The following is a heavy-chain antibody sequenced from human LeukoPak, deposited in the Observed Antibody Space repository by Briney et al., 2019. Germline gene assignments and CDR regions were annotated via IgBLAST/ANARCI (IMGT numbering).Heavy chain of an antibody. D-gene: IGHD3-22*01. J-gene: IGHJ1*01. CDR2: ISGGGGST. Sequence: GGSLRLSCAASGFSFSSYGMTWVRQAPGKGLEWVSSISGGGGSTNSADSVKGRFTISRDNSKNTLFLQMNSLRAEDSAVYYCAADRERDPSCYYLVGGQGTLITVSS. V-gene: IGHV3-23*01. CDR1: GFSFSSYG. CDR3: AADRERDPSCYYLV.